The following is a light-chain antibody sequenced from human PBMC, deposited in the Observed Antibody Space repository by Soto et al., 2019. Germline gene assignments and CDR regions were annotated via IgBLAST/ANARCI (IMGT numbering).Light chain of an antibody. CDR2: DVS. Sequence: QSVLTQPASVSGSPGQSITISCTGTSSDVGSFNYVSWYQQHPGKASKLMIYDVSTRPSGVSNRFSGSKSGNTASLTISGLQAEDEAEYYCNSYTTSTTYVFGTGTKVTVL. J-gene: IGLJ1*01. CDR3: NSYTTSTTYV. V-gene: IGLV2-14*03. CDR1: SSDVGSFNY.